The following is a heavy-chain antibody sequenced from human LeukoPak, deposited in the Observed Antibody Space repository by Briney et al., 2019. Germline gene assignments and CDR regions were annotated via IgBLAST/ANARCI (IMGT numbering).Heavy chain of an antibody. Sequence: PGGSLRLSCAASGFTFSNYEFNWVRQAPGKGLEWFSYIGRGYGITYYADSVKGRFTVSRDDAKNSVYLQMNSLRADDTALYYCARETVHYWGQGILVTVSS. CDR3: ARETVHY. CDR1: GFTFSNYE. CDR2: IGRGYGIT. V-gene: IGHV3-48*03. D-gene: IGHD4-17*01. J-gene: IGHJ4*02.